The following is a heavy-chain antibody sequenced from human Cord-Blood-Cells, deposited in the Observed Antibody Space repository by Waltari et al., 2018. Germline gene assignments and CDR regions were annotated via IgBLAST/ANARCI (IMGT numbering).Heavy chain of an antibody. CDR2: LNPNSGNT. V-gene: IGHV1-8*03. CDR1: GYTFTSYD. J-gene: IGHJ3*02. D-gene: IGHD6-6*01. Sequence: QVQLVQSGAEVQKPGASVKVSRKASGYTFTSYDINWLRQATGQGLEWMGWLNPNSGNTGYAQKFQGRVTSTRNTSISTAYMELSSLRSEDTAVYYCAKTRAARHAFDIWGQGTMVTVSS. CDR3: AKTRAARHAFDI.